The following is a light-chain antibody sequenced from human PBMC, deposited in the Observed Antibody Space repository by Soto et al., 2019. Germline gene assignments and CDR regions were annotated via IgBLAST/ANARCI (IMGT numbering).Light chain of an antibody. CDR3: SSYAGSNLYV. CDR1: SNDVGAYDY. V-gene: IGLV2-14*01. CDR2: DVS. Sequence: QSALTQSASVSGSPGQSITKSCTGTSNDVGAYDYVSWYQQRPGKAPKLMIYDVSYRPSGVSDRFSGSKLGNTASLTISGLRAEDEADYYCSSYAGSNLYVFGTGTKVTVL. J-gene: IGLJ1*01.